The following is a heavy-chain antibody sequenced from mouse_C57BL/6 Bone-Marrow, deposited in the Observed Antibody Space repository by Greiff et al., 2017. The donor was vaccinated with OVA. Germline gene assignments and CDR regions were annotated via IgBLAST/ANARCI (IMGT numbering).Heavy chain of an antibody. Sequence: DVKLVESGGGLVKPGGSLKLSCAASGFTFSSYTMSWVRQTPEKRLEWVATISGGGGNTYYPDSVKGRFTITRDNAKNTLYLQMSSLRSEDTALYYCARHTSYGRWYFDVWGTGTTVTVSS. CDR2: ISGGGGNT. CDR3: ARHTSYGRWYFDV. J-gene: IGHJ1*03. D-gene: IGHD1-1*01. CDR1: GFTFSSYT. V-gene: IGHV5-9*01.